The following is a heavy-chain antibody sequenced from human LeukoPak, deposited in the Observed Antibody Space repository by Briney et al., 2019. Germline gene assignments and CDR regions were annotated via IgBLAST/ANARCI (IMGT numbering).Heavy chain of an antibody. J-gene: IGHJ4*02. CDR1: GGTFSSYA. Sequence: SVKVSCKASGGTFSSYAISWVRQAPGQGLEWMGGIIPIFGTANYAQKFQGRVMITTDESTSTAYMELSSLRSEDTAVYYCAAGGEQWLVGYVYWGQGTLVTVSS. V-gene: IGHV1-69*05. D-gene: IGHD6-19*01. CDR2: IIPIFGTA. CDR3: AAGGEQWLVGYVY.